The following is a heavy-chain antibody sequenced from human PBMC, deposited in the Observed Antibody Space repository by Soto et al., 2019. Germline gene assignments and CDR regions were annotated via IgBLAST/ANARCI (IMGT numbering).Heavy chain of an antibody. V-gene: IGHV4-30-4*01. J-gene: IGHJ6*02. Sequence: SETLSLTCTVSGGSISSGDYYWSWIRQPPGKGLEWIGYIYYSGSTYYNPSLKSRVTISVDTSKNQFSLKLSSVTAADTAVYCCARILNNSSYSGMDAWGQGNTVTVSS. CDR1: GGSISSGDYY. CDR3: ARILNNSSYSGMDA. CDR2: IYYSGST.